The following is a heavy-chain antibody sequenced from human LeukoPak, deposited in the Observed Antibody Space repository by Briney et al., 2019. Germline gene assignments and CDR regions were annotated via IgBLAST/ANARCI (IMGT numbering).Heavy chain of an antibody. CDR1: GGSITGYY. D-gene: IGHD5-24*01. V-gene: IGHV4-4*07. CDR2: IYSGGST. Sequence: SETLSLTCTVSGGSITGYYWTWIRQPAGKGLEWIGRIYSGGSTNYNPPLKSRVTMSVDASKNQFSLKLSSVTAADTAVYYCATGRDADSARGYYDMDVWGQGTTVTVSS. J-gene: IGHJ6*02. CDR3: ATGRDADSARGYYDMDV.